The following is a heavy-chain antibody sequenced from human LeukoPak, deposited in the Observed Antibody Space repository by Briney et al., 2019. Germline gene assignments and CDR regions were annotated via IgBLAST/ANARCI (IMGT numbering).Heavy chain of an antibody. CDR1: GGSFSGYY. D-gene: IGHD6-13*01. CDR2: INHSGST. CDR3: ARDRLGQRLVGRKYYYYYMDV. V-gene: IGHV4-34*01. Sequence: SETLSLTCAVCGGSFSGYYWSWIRQPPGKGLEWIGEINHSGSTNYNPSLKSRVTISVDMSKNQVSLKLSSVTAADTAVYYCARDRLGQRLVGRKYYYYYMDVWGKGTTVTISS. J-gene: IGHJ6*03.